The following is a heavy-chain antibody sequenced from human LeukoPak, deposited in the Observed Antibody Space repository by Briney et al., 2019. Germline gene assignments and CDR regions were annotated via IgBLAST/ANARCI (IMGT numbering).Heavy chain of an antibody. CDR1: GGSISRSSYY. J-gene: IGHJ4*01. Sequence: SETLSLTCTVSGGSISRSSYYWGWIRQPPGKGLEWIGSIYYSGSIYYNPSLKSRVTISVDTSKNQFSLKLSSVTAADTAVYYCARGRDYVWGDWGQGTLVIVSS. CDR2: IYYSGSI. V-gene: IGHV4-39*01. CDR3: ARGRDYVWGD. D-gene: IGHD3-16*01.